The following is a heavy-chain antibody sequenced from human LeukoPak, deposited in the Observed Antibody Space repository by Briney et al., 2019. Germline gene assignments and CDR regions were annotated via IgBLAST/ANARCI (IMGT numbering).Heavy chain of an antibody. CDR1: GFTFNDCY. D-gene: IGHD3-10*01. J-gene: IGHJ4*02. CDR3: ARDRGSRGYDY. V-gene: IGHV3-11*04. Sequence: GGSLRLSCAASGFTFNDCYMNWIRQAPGKGLEWVSYISSSGSTRYYADSLKGRFTISRDNAKNSLYLQMNSLRAEDTAVYYCARDRGSRGYDYWGQGTLVTVSS. CDR2: ISSSGSTR.